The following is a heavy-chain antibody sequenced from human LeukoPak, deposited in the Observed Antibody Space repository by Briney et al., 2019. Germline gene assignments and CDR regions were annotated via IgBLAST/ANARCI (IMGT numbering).Heavy chain of an antibody. CDR2: IYYRGDT. D-gene: IGHD6-13*01. Sequence: PSETLSLTCTVSGGSINSGSYYWSWIRQHPGKGLEWLGYIYYRGDTNYNPSHKSRVTISLDTSKNQFSLKVKSVTAADTAVYYCASAGYSSGWYHYWGQGTRVTVSS. CDR1: GGSINSGSYY. V-gene: IGHV4-31*03. J-gene: IGHJ4*02. CDR3: ASAGYSSGWYHY.